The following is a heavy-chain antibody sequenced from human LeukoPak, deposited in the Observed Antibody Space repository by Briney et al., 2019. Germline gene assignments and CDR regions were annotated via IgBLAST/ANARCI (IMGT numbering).Heavy chain of an antibody. Sequence: PSETLSLTCAVSGGSISTDNWWHWIRQSPGKGLKWIAEIYHNGDVHYNPSLKSRVTMSVDTSKNQFSLKVNSVTAADTATYFCAREVAAGSYRGFGYWGQGTLVTVSS. CDR3: AREVAAGSYRGFGY. D-gene: IGHD6-19*01. J-gene: IGHJ4*01. CDR1: GGSISTDNW. CDR2: IYHNGDV. V-gene: IGHV4-4*02.